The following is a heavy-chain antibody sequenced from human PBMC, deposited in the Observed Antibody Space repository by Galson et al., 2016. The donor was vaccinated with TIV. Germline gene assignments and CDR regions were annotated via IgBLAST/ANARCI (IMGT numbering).Heavy chain of an antibody. D-gene: IGHD3-16*01. V-gene: IGHV4-59*11. CDR2: IYYNGPT. CDR1: GVSISGHY. Sequence: ETLSLTCTVSGVSISGHYWTWIRQPPGKGLEWIGYIYYNGPTNYSPSLKSRVTFSVDTSKNQVSLKLNSVTAADTAVYYCARERGDYYYGMDVWGQGTTVIVSS. CDR3: ARERGDYYYGMDV. J-gene: IGHJ6*02.